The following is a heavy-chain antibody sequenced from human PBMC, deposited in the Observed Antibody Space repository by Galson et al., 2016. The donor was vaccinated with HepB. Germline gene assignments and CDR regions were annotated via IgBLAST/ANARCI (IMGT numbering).Heavy chain of an antibody. CDR1: GFSIRIYS. CDR3: AKISLAGYNSGWGGSFDI. Sequence: SLRLSCAASGFSIRIYSMNWVRQAPGEGLEWVSAIRGSGTGTSYTDSVKGRFTISRDNSKNTLYLQMNSLRAEDAAVYYCAKISLAGYNSGWGGSFDIWGRGTMVTVSS. V-gene: IGHV3-23*01. J-gene: IGHJ3*02. CDR2: IRGSGTGT. D-gene: IGHD6-19*01.